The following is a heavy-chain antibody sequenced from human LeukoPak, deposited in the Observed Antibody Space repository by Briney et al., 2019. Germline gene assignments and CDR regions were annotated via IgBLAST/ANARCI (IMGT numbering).Heavy chain of an antibody. V-gene: IGHV4-39*07. Sequence: SETLSLTCTVSGGSISSSSYYWGWIRQPPGKGLEWIGSIYYSGSTYYNPSLKSRVTISVDTSNNQFSLKLSSVTAADTAVYYCATDPTMIDKYYFDYWGRGTLVTVSS. CDR1: GGSISSSSYY. D-gene: IGHD5-12*01. J-gene: IGHJ4*02. CDR3: ATDPTMIDKYYFDY. CDR2: IYYSGST.